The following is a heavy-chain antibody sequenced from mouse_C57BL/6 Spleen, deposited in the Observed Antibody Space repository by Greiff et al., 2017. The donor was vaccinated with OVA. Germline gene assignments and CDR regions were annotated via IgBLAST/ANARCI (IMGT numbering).Heavy chain of an antibody. D-gene: IGHD4-1*01. CDR2: IDPETGGT. CDR1: GYTFTDYE. J-gene: IGHJ2*01. Sequence: QVQLKQSGAELVRPGASVTLSCKASGYTFTDYEMHWVKQTPVHGLEWIGAIDPETGGTAYNQKFKGKAILTADKSSRTAYMELRSLTSEDSAVYYCTRSRDWDYFDYWGQGTTLTVSS. CDR3: TRSRDWDYFDY. V-gene: IGHV1-15*01.